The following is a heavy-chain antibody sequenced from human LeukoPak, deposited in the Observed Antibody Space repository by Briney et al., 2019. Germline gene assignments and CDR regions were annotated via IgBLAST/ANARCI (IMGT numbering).Heavy chain of an antibody. D-gene: IGHD4-17*01. J-gene: IGHJ4*02. CDR1: GFTFSSYG. Sequence: GGSLRLSCAASGFTFSSYGMSWVRQAPGRGLEWVSAISGSGGSTYYADSVKGRFTISRDNSKNTLYLQMNSLRAEDTAVYYCAKESSTGGYGDSPVGYWGQGTLVTVSS. V-gene: IGHV3-23*01. CDR3: AKESSTGGYGDSPVGY. CDR2: ISGSGGST.